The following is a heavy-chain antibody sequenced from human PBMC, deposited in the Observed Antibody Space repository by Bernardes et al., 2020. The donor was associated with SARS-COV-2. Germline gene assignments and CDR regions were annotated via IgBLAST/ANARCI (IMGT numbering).Heavy chain of an antibody. Sequence: GSLRLSCAASGFTFSNAWMSWVRQAPGKGLEWVGRIKSKTDGGTTDYAAPVKGRFTISRDDSKNTLYLQMNSLKTEDTAVYYCTTDQGGYYYDSSGYYYHDYWGQGTLVTVSS. CDR3: TTDQGGYYYDSSGYYYHDY. V-gene: IGHV3-15*01. D-gene: IGHD3-22*01. J-gene: IGHJ4*02. CDR2: IKSKTDGGTT. CDR1: GFTFSNAW.